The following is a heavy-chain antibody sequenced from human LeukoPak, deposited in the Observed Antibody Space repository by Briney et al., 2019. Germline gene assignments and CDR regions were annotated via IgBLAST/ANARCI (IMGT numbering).Heavy chain of an antibody. Sequence: GGSLRLSCAPSGFSFSSYWMAWVCQAPGRGLEWVGNIKQDGSEQYYVDSLQGRFTISRDNAKNSLYLQMNSLRVEDTAVYYCARGLSYCSNGICPFDYWGQGTLVTVSS. D-gene: IGHD2-8*01. CDR3: ARGLSYCSNGICPFDY. CDR2: IKQDGSEQ. J-gene: IGHJ4*02. V-gene: IGHV3-7*01. CDR1: GFSFSSYW.